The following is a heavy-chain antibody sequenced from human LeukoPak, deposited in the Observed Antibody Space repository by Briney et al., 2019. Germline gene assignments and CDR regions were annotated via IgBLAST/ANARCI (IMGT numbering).Heavy chain of an antibody. CDR2: IQYDGTNK. J-gene: IGHJ4*02. D-gene: IGHD3-10*01. Sequence: GGSLRLSCAASGFTFSSYGMHWVRQAPGKGLEWVAFIQYDGTNKYYADSVKGRFTISRDNSKNTLYLQMNSLRPEDTAVYYCAKDSKRWKTYYYEAGSYYFDYWGQGTRVTVSS. V-gene: IGHV3-30*02. CDR1: GFTFSSYG. CDR3: AKDSKRWKTYYYEAGSYYFDY.